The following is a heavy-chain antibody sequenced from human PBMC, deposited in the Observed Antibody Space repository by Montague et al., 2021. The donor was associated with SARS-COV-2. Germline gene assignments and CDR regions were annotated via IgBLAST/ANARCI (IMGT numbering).Heavy chain of an antibody. D-gene: IGHD3-22*01. CDR1: GFTFSSYE. CDR3: ARDDYYDSSGYPFDY. J-gene: IGHJ4*02. V-gene: IGHV3-48*03. Sequence: SLSLSWSASGFTFSSYEMNWVRQAPGKGLEWVSYISSSGSTIYYADSVKGRFTISRDNAKNSLYLQMNSLRAEDTAVHYCARDDYYDSSGYPFDYWGQGTLVTVSS. CDR2: ISSSGSTI.